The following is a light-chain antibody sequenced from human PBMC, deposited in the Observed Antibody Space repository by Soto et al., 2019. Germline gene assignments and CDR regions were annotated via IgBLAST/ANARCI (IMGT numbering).Light chain of an antibody. Sequence: EIVLTQSPGTLSLSPGERATLSCRASQTVSSSLAWYQQKPGQAPRLLIYAASTRATGIPDRFSGSGSGTDFSLTIRRLEPEDFAVYYCQQYGSSPKTFGQGTKVDIK. J-gene: IGKJ1*01. V-gene: IGKV3-20*01. CDR1: QTVSSS. CDR2: AAS. CDR3: QQYGSSPKT.